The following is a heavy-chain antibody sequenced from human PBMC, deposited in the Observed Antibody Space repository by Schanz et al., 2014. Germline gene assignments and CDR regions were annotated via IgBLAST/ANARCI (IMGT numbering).Heavy chain of an antibody. CDR2: FTP. CDR3: VRELSGGPFDS. V-gene: IGHV1-2*06. Sequence: QVQLVQSGAELKNPGASVKVSCKASGYSFSAYYIHWMRQAPGQGLEWLGRFTPISQKFQGRVTMTRDTSSTTAYMELNSLRSDDTAVYYCVRELSGGPFDSWGQGALVTVSS. J-gene: IGHJ4*02. CDR1: GYSFSAYY.